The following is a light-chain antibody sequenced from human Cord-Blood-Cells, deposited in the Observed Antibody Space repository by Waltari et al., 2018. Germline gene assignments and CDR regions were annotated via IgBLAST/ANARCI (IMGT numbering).Light chain of an antibody. Sequence: QSALTQPASVSGSPGQSITISCTGTSSDVGGYNYVSWYQQHPDKAPKLMIYDVSKRPSGVSNRFSGSKSGNTASLTISGLQAEDEADYYCSSYTSSSTLVVFGGGTKLTVL. J-gene: IGLJ2*01. V-gene: IGLV2-14*01. CDR1: SSDVGGYNY. CDR2: DVS. CDR3: SSYTSSSTLVV.